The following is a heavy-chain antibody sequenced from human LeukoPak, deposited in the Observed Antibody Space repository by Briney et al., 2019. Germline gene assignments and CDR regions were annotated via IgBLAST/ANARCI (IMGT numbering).Heavy chain of an antibody. CDR2: ISGSGGST. V-gene: IGHV3-23*01. Sequence: PGGSLRLSCAASGFTFSSYAVSWVRQAPGKGLEWVSAISGSGGSTYYADSVKGRFTISRDNSKNTLYLQMSSLRAEDTAVYYCAKEGTQWLVPYVDYWGQGTLVTVSS. J-gene: IGHJ4*02. CDR1: GFTFSSYA. D-gene: IGHD6-19*01. CDR3: AKEGTQWLVPYVDY.